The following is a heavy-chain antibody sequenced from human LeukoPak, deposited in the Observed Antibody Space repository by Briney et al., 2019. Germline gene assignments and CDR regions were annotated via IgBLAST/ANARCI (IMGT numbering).Heavy chain of an antibody. Sequence: GGSLRLSCAVSGFTFSSYEMNWVRQAPGKGLEWVSYISSSGSAIYYADSVKGRFTISRDNAKNSLYLQMNSLRDEDTAVYYCARARRYRSSWYHDYWGQGSLVTVSS. CDR3: ARARRYRSSWYHDY. CDR2: ISSSGSAI. D-gene: IGHD6-13*01. J-gene: IGHJ4*02. V-gene: IGHV3-48*03. CDR1: GFTFSSYE.